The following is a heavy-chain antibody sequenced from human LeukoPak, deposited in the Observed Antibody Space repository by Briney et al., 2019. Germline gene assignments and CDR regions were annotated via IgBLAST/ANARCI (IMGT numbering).Heavy chain of an antibody. CDR3: ARDSRETAAGGN. Sequence: ASVKVSCKASGGTFSSYAISWVRQAPGQGPEWMGRIIPILGIANYAQKFQGRVTITADKSTSTAYMELSSLRSEDTAVYYCARDSRETAAGGNWGQGTLVTVSS. CDR1: GGTFSSYA. V-gene: IGHV1-69*04. J-gene: IGHJ4*02. CDR2: IIPILGIA. D-gene: IGHD6-13*01.